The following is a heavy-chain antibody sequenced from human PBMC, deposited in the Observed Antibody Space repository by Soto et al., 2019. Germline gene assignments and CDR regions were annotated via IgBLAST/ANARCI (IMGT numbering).Heavy chain of an antibody. D-gene: IGHD2-8*02. Sequence: PGGSLRLSCAASGFLFSNFEMTWVRQAPGKGLEWVSYISSRDSTIYYADSVQGRFTISRDNAKNSLYLPMNSLRADDTAVYYCAPGGATGGDRWGQGTLVTVSS. CDR3: APGGATGGDR. CDR2: ISSRDSTI. CDR1: GFLFSNFE. J-gene: IGHJ4*02. V-gene: IGHV3-48*03.